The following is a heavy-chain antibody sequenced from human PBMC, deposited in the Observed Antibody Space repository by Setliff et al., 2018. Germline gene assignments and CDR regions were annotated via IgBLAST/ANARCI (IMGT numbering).Heavy chain of an antibody. D-gene: IGHD2-15*01. V-gene: IGHV1-3*01. CDR1: GYTFTSYA. Sequence: ASVKVSCKASGYTFTSYAMHWVRQAPGQRLEWMGWINAGNGNTKYSQKFQGRVTITRDTSASTAYMELSSLRSEDTAVYYCARAVGGRNYYCYYGMDVWGQGTTVTVSS. CDR2: INAGNGNT. J-gene: IGHJ6*02. CDR3: ARAVGGRNYYCYYGMDV.